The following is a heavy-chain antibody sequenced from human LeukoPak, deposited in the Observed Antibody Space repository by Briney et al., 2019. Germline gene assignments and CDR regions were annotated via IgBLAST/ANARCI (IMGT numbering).Heavy chain of an antibody. J-gene: IGHJ6*03. CDR1: GYTFTSYD. CDR3: ARSLSNYDFWSGYYMDV. D-gene: IGHD3-3*01. CDR2: MNPNSGNT. V-gene: IGHV1-8*03. Sequence: ASVKVSCKASGYTFTSYDINWVRQATGQGLEWMGWMNPNSGNTGYAQKFQGRVTITRNTSISTAYMELSSLRSEDTAVYYCARSLSNYDFWSGYYMDVWGKGTTVTVSS.